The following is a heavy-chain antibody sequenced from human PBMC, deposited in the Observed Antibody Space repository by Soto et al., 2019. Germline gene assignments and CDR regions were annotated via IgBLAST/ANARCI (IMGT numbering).Heavy chain of an antibody. J-gene: IGHJ4*02. D-gene: IGHD5-18*01. CDR3: ARGYGPVDY. Sequence: PGGSLRLSCAASGFTFRNYWMSWVRQAPGKGLEWVANIKEDGSDKYYVDSVKGRFTISRDNPKNSLYLQMSSLRAEDAAVYHCARGYGPVDYWGQGTLVTVS. CDR1: GFTFRNYW. CDR2: IKEDGSDK. V-gene: IGHV3-7*03.